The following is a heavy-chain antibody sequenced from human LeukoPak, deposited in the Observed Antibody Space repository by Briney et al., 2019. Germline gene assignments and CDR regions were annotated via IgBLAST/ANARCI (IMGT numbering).Heavy chain of an antibody. J-gene: IGHJ6*02. V-gene: IGHV3-30*04. Sequence: QPGGSLRLSCAASGFTFSSYAMHWVRQAPGKGLEWVAVISYDGSNKYYADSVKGRFTISRDNSKNTLYLQMNSLRAEDTAVYYCARDWFDMVRGVITPYYYCMDVWGQGTTVTVSS. D-gene: IGHD3-10*01. CDR2: ISYDGSNK. CDR3: ARDWFDMVRGVITPYYYCMDV. CDR1: GFTFSSYA.